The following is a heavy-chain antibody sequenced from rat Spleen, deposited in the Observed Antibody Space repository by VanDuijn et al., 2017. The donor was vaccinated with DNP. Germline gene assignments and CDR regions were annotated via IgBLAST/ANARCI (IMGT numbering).Heavy chain of an antibody. Sequence: EVQLQESGSGLVKPSQSPSLPCSSTVYSITNNYWGWIRQCPGNKVEYIGHISYRGRTNYNPSLKRRIAITRDTSKNHFFLHLNSVTIEDTATDYCARWTRYFDYWGQGVMVTVSS. CDR2: ISYRGRT. V-gene: IGHV3-1*01. J-gene: IGHJ2*01. CDR1: VYSITNNY. CDR3: ARWTRYFDY. D-gene: IGHD1-7*01.